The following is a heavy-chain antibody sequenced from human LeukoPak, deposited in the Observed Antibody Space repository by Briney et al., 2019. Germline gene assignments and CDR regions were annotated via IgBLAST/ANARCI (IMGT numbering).Heavy chain of an antibody. CDR2: ISYDGSNK. J-gene: IGHJ4*02. D-gene: IGHD6-13*01. CDR3: ARIAAAGTADY. V-gene: IGHV3-30-3*01. Sequence: GRSLRLSCAASGFTFSTYAMHWVRQGPGKGLEWVAVISYDGSNKYYADSLKGRFTISRDNSRKTLYLQMSSLRVEDTAVYYCARIAAAGTADYWGQGTLVTGSS. CDR1: GFTFSTYA.